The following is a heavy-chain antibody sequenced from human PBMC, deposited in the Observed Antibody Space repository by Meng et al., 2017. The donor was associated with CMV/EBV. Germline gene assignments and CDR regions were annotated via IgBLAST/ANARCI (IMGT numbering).Heavy chain of an antibody. J-gene: IGHJ3*02. Sequence: GGSLRPSCAASGFTFSSYEMNWVRQAPGKGLEWVSYISSSGSTIYYADSVKGRFTISRDNAKNSLYLQMNSLRAEDTAVYYCARHVYRVGAFDIWGQGTMVTVSS. D-gene: IGHD2-2*02. V-gene: IGHV3-48*03. CDR1: GFTFSSYE. CDR3: ARHVYRVGAFDI. CDR2: ISSSGSTI.